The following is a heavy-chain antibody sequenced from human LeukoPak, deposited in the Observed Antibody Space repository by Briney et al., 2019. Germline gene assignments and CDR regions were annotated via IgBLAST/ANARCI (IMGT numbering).Heavy chain of an antibody. CDR2: INHSGST. CDR3: PRGGRNYYDSSGYYFWGYYYYYMDV. CDR1: GGSFSGYY. Sequence: PSETLSLTCAVYGGSFSGYYWSWIRQPPGKGLAWIGEINHSGSTNYNPSLKSRVTISVDTSKNQFSLKLSSVTAADTAVYYCPRGGRNYYDSSGYYFWGYYYYYMDVWGKGTTVTVSS. J-gene: IGHJ6*03. D-gene: IGHD3-22*01. V-gene: IGHV4-34*01.